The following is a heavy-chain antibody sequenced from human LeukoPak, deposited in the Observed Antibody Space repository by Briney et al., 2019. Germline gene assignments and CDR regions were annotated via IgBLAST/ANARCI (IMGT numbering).Heavy chain of an antibody. V-gene: IGHV4-30-4*01. Sequence: SQTLSLTCTVSGGSNSSGDYYWSWIRQPPGKGLEWIGYIYYSGSTYYNPSLKSRVTISVDTSKNQFSLKLSSVTAADTAVYYCARESSGEYYFDYWGQGTLVTVSS. CDR1: GGSNSSGDYY. CDR2: IYYSGST. D-gene: IGHD3-10*01. J-gene: IGHJ4*02. CDR3: ARESSGEYYFDY.